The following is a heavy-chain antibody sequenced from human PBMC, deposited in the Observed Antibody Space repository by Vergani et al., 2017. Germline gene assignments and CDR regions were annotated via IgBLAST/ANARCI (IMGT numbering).Heavy chain of an antibody. CDR1: GFTFSSYG. V-gene: IGHV3-30*18. D-gene: IGHD5/OR15-5a*01. CDR3: AKESTA. CDR2: ISYDGSNK. J-gene: IGHJ5*02. Sequence: VQLVESGGGLVQPGRSLRLSCAASGFTFSSYGMHWVRQAPGKGLEWVAVISYDGSNKYYADSVKGRFTISRDNSKNTLYLQMNSLRAEDTAVYYCAKESTAWGQGTLVTVSS.